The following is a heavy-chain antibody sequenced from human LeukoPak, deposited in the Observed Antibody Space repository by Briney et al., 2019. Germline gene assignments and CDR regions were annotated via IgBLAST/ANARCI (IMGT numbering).Heavy chain of an antibody. J-gene: IGHJ4*02. Sequence: GRSLRLSCAASGFTFSSYWMHWVRQGPGKGLVWVSRIKSDGGSTTYADSVKGRFTISRDNAKNTLYLQMNSLRAEDTAVYYCAREGEYSDYDSLDSWGQGTLVTVSS. CDR3: AREGEYSDYDSLDS. V-gene: IGHV3-74*01. D-gene: IGHD5-12*01. CDR1: GFTFSSYW. CDR2: IKSDGGST.